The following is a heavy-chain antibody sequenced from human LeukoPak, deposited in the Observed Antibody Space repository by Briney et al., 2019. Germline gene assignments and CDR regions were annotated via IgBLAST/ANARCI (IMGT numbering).Heavy chain of an antibody. CDR3: ARDEEGDYYYGMDV. CDR1: GASISSGAYY. J-gene: IGHJ6*02. CDR2: IYYSGST. V-gene: IGHV4-31*03. Sequence: SETLSLTCTVSGASISSGAYYWSWIRQHPGKGLEWIGYIYYSGSTYYNPSLKSRVIISVDTFKNQFSLDLSSVTAADTAVYYCARDEEGDYYYGMDVWGQGTTVTVSS.